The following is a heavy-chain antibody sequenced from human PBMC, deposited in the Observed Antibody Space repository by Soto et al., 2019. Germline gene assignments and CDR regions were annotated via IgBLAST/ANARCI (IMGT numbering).Heavy chain of an antibody. J-gene: IGHJ5*02. V-gene: IGHV4-4*07. D-gene: IGHD1-1*01. CDR2: IYATGTT. Sequence: SETLSLTCTVSGAYISGFYWSWIRKSAGKGLEWSGRIYATGTTDYNPSLKSRVMMSVDMSKKQFSLKLRSVTAADTAVYYCVRDGTKTLRDWFDPWGQGISVTVS. CDR1: GAYISGFY. CDR3: VRDGTKTLRDWFDP.